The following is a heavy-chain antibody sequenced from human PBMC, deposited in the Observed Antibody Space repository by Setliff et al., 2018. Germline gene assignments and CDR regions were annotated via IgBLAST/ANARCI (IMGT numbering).Heavy chain of an antibody. V-gene: IGHV1-2*02. D-gene: IGHD3-9*01. CDR3: ARERALLRYFDWSSYYYYYGMDV. CDR2: INPNSGGT. CDR1: GYIFSDHY. Sequence: ASVKVSCKASGYIFSDHYMHWVRQAPGKGLEWMGWINPNSGGTNYAQKFQGRVTMTRDTSISTAYMELSMLRSDDTVVYYCARERALLRYFDWSSYYYYYGMDVWGQGTTVTVSS. J-gene: IGHJ6*02.